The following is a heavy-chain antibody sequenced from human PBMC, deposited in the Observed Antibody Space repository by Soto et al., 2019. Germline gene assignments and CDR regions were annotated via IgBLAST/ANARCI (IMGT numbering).Heavy chain of an antibody. D-gene: IGHD6-19*01. CDR3: ARGSHNSAWG. CDR1: GDSVSSNSAA. V-gene: IGHV6-1*01. CDR2: TYYRSKWYY. Sequence: SQTLSLTCAISGDSVSSNSAAWSWIRQSPSRGLEWLGRTYYRSKWYYDYALSVKSRITINADISKNQFSLQLNSVTPEDTAVYYCARGSHNSAWGWRQGTLVTVSS. J-gene: IGHJ4*02.